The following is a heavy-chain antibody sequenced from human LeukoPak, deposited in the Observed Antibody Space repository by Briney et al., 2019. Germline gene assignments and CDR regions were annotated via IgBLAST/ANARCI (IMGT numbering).Heavy chain of an antibody. CDR3: ARHVYSSGWYPYYYYGMDV. J-gene: IGHJ6*02. CDR1: GYSISTGYS. V-gene: IGHV4-38-2*01. Sequence: SETLSLTCSVSGYSISTGYSWGWIRQPPGKGLEWIATIYHSGYTYYNPSLKSRVTISVDTSKNQFSLKLSSVTAADTAVYYCARHVYSSGWYPYYYYGMDVWGQGTTVTVSS. CDR2: IYHSGYT. D-gene: IGHD6-19*01.